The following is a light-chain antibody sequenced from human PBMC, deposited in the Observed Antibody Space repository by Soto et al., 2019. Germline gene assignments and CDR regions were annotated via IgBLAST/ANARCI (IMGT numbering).Light chain of an antibody. CDR3: SSFTVTITVL. CDR1: NSDVGGYDF. J-gene: IGLJ2*01. Sequence: QSVLTQPASVSGSPGQSITISCIGTNSDVGGYDFVSWYQQHPGKPPKLLIYEVSNRPSGVSNRFSGSKSGNTASLTISGLQAEDEADYYCSSFTVTITVLFGGGTQLTVL. V-gene: IGLV2-14*01. CDR2: EVS.